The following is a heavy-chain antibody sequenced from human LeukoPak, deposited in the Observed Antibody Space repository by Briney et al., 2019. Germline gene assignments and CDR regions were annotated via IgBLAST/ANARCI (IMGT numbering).Heavy chain of an antibody. D-gene: IGHD4/OR15-4a*01. Sequence: GGSLRLSCAASGFTFSSYGMHWVRQAPGKGLEWVAVIWDDGSNKYYADSVRGRITISRDNSKNTLYLQVNSLRAEDTAVYYCARDANFGHDAFDIWGQGTMVTVSS. CDR2: IWDDGSNK. J-gene: IGHJ3*02. CDR3: ARDANFGHDAFDI. V-gene: IGHV3-33*01. CDR1: GFTFSSYG.